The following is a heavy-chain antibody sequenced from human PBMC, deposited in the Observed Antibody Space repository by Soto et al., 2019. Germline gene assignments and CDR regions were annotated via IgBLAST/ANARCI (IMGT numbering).Heavy chain of an antibody. CDR1: GFSFIDYA. V-gene: IGHV3-23*01. D-gene: IGHD2-21*02. J-gene: IGHJ5*02. CDR2: IGGRGGNA. Sequence: AGWSLRLSCAASGFSFIDYAINWVRQVPGRGLEYVAGIGGRGGNAFYADSMKGRFSISRDNSKNTVYLHMHNLRVDDSAMYYCAKARHSGDFAGSYDSWGQGTLVTVSS. CDR3: AKARHSGDFAGSYDS.